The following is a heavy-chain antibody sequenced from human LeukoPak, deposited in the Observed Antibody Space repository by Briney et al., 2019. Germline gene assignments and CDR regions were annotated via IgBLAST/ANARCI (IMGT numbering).Heavy chain of an antibody. V-gene: IGHV4-59*01. CDR2: IYYSGST. J-gene: IGHJ6*02. Sequence: SETLSLTCTVSGGSISSYYWSWIRQPPGKGLEWIGYIYYSGSTNYNPSLKSRVTISVDTSKNQFSLKLSSVTAADTAVYHCARDRRSYYYYYGMDVWGQGTTVTVSS. D-gene: IGHD6-6*01. CDR3: ARDRRSYYYYYGMDV. CDR1: GGSISSYY.